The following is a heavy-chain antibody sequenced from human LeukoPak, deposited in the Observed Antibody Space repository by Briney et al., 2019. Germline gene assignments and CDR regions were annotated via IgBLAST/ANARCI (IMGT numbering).Heavy chain of an antibody. CDR1: AYTFTGYY. Sequence: ASVKVSCKASAYTFTGYYMHWVRQAPGQGLEWMGWINPDSGGTNYAQKFQGRVTMTRDTSISTAYMEVSRLRSDDTAVYYCAREGSGWYGNFDYWGQGGLVTVSS. CDR2: INPDSGGT. V-gene: IGHV1-2*02. CDR3: AREGSGWYGNFDY. J-gene: IGHJ4*02. D-gene: IGHD6-19*01.